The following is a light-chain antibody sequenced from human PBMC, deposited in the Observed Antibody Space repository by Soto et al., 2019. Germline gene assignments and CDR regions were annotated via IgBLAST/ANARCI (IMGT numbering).Light chain of an antibody. Sequence: DIVMIQYPDSLAASLCDRGTMDCKSGQSVLYSSNNKNYLAWYQQKPGQPPKLLIYWASPRESGLHDRFSGSGSGNDFTLTIRSLQAEDVAVYYCQQYLHTPRKCGQGHMVAIK. CDR2: WAS. CDR3: QQYLHTPRK. V-gene: IGKV4-1*01. CDR1: QSVLYSSNNKNY. J-gene: IGKJ1*01.